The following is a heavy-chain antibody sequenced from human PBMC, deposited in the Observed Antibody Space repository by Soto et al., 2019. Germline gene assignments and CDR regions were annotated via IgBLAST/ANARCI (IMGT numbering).Heavy chain of an antibody. Sequence: QVQLVQSGAEVKKPGASVKVSCKASGGTFSSYAISWVRQAPGQGLEWMGGIIPIFGTANYAQKFQGRVTITADEPXXTAYMELSSLRSEDTAVYYCARGGIAVAGSHYFDYWGQGTMVTVSS. CDR2: IIPIFGTA. V-gene: IGHV1-69*01. J-gene: IGHJ4*02. CDR1: GGTFSSYA. D-gene: IGHD6-19*01. CDR3: ARGGIAVAGSHYFDY.